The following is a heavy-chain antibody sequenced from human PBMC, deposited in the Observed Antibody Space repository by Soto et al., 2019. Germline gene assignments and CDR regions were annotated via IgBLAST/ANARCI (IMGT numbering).Heavy chain of an antibody. V-gene: IGHV3-74*01. D-gene: IGHD6-19*01. J-gene: IGHJ4*02. CDR1: GYTFSDFL. CDR2: INSDGSTT. CDR3: ARAGWAVAEN. Sequence: VQLVESGGGLVQPGGSLRLSCAASGYTFSDFLMHWVRQVPGKGLVWVSRINSDGSTTDYADSVKGRFTISRDNAKNTLYLQMNNLRAEYTAVYYCARAGWAVAENWGRGTLVTVSS.